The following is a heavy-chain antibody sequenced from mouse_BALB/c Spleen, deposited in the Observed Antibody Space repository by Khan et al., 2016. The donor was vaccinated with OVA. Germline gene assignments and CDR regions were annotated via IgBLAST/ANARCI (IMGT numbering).Heavy chain of an antibody. CDR1: GYTFTSYY. J-gene: IGHJ3*01. D-gene: IGHD1-1*01. CDR2: INPSNGGT. CDR3: TRGGYGSPFAY. Sequence: QVHLQQSGAELVKPGASVKLSCKASGYTFTSYYMYWVKQRPGQGLEWIGEINPSNGGTNVNEKFKSKATLTVDKSSSTAYMEVSSLTSEDSAVYYCTRGGYGSPFAYWGQGTLVTVSA. V-gene: IGHV1S81*02.